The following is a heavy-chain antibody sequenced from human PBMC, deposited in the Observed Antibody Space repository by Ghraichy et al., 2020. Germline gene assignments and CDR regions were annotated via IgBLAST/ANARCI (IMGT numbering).Heavy chain of an antibody. CDR2: IYYSGST. V-gene: IGHV4-59*01. Sequence: SETLSLTCTVSGGSISSYYWSWIRQPPGKGLEWIGYIYYSGSTNYNPSLKSRVTISVDTSKNQFSLKLSSVTAADTAVYYCARGGTMELVRGVIIGLPYYFDYWGQGTLVTVSS. D-gene: IGHD3-10*01. CDR1: GGSISSYY. CDR3: ARGGTMELVRGVIIGLPYYFDY. J-gene: IGHJ4*02.